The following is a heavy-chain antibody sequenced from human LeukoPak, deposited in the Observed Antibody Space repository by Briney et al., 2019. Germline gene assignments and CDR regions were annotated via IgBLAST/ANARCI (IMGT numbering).Heavy chain of an antibody. J-gene: IGHJ4*02. CDR1: AASISSSSHR. V-gene: IGHV4-39*02. D-gene: IGHD3-22*01. Sequence: PSETLSLTCTISAASISSSSHRWGWIRQSPGKGLEWIGSIYYGQTIYYNPSLNSRVTISVVTSKDHFTLQLNSVTAADTAVYYCARRVSDPLKVDYWGQGTLVTVSS. CDR2: IYYGQTI. CDR3: ARRVSDPLKVDY.